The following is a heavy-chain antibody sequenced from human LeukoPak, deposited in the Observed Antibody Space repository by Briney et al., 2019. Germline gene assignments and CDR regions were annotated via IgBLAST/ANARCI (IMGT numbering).Heavy chain of an antibody. D-gene: IGHD4-11*01. Sequence: PGGSLRLSCAASGFTFSSYGMHWVRQAPGKGLEWVTVISYDGSNKYYADSVKGRFTISRDNAKNSLYLQMNSLRAEDTAVYYCASPEAYSNYLYYFDYWGQGTLVTVSS. CDR2: ISYDGSNK. J-gene: IGHJ4*02. V-gene: IGHV3-30*03. CDR3: ASPEAYSNYLYYFDY. CDR1: GFTFSSYG.